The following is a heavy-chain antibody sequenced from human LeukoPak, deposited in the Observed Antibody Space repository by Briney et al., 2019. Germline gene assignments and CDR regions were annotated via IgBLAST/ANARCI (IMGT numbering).Heavy chain of an antibody. Sequence: GRSLRLSCAASGFTFDDYAMHWVRQAPGKGLEWVSGISWNSGSMGYADSVKGRFTISRDNAKNSLYLQMNSLRAEDMALYYCAKASLGDYFDYWGQGTLVTVSS. D-gene: IGHD1-26*01. CDR3: AKASLGDYFDY. CDR2: ISWNSGSM. CDR1: GFTFDDYA. V-gene: IGHV3-9*03. J-gene: IGHJ4*02.